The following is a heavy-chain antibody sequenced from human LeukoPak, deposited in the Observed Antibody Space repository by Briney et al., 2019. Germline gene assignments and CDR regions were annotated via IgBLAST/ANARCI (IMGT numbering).Heavy chain of an antibody. J-gene: IGHJ4*02. CDR3: ANGGPSVFDY. V-gene: IGHV3-30*18. CDR1: GFTFSSYG. Sequence: GGSLRLSCAASGFTFSSYGMHWVRQAPGKGLEWVAVISYDGSNKYYADSVKGRFTISRDNSKNTLYLQMNSLRAEDTAVYYCANGGPSVFDYWGQGALVTVSS. CDR2: ISYDGSNK.